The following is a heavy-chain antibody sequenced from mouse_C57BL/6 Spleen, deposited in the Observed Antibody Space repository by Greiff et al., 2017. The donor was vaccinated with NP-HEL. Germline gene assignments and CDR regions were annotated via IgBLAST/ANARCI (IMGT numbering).Heavy chain of an antibody. J-gene: IGHJ4*01. CDR2: IDPSDSYT. Sequence: QVQLKQPGAELVMPGASVKLSCKASGYTFTSYWMHWVKQRPGQGLEWIGEIDPSDSYTNYNQKFKGKSTLTVDKSSSTAYMQLSSLTSEDSAVYYCARNTGMDYWGQGTSVTVSS. D-gene: IGHD4-1*01. CDR1: GYTFTSYW. V-gene: IGHV1-69*01. CDR3: ARNTGMDY.